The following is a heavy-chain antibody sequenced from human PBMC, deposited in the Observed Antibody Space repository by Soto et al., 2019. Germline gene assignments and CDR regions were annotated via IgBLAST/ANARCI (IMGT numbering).Heavy chain of an antibody. J-gene: IGHJ3*02. Sequence: GGSLRLSCAASGFTFSSYGMHWVRQAPGKGLEWVAVISYDGSNKYYADSVKGRFTISRDNSKNTLYLQMNSLRAEDTAVYYCAKDFPSPYYSSGSDAFDIWVQGTMVPGSS. D-gene: IGHD2-15*01. CDR2: ISYDGSNK. CDR3: AKDFPSPYYSSGSDAFDI. CDR1: GFTFSSYG. V-gene: IGHV3-30*18.